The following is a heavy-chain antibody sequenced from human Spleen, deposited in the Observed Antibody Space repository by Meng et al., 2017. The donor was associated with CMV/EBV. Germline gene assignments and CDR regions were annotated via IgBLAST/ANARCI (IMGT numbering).Heavy chain of an antibody. J-gene: IGHJ4*02. CDR1: GSFRGYS. Sequence: GSFRGYSSTRCRQPPGRGRECIWEINHSGRPTYNPSLKSRVTISVDTSKNQFSLKLSSVTAADTAVYYCARGTYYYDSSGYYYFFDYWGQGTLVTVSS. CDR3: ARGTYYYDSSGYYYFFDY. CDR2: INHSGRP. D-gene: IGHD3-22*01. V-gene: IGHV4-34*01.